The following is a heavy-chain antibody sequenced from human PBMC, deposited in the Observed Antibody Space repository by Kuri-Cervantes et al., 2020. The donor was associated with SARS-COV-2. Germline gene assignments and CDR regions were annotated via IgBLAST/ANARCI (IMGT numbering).Heavy chain of an antibody. CDR3: AKDWRRRITMVRGVNYGMDV. CDR2: ISGSGGST. V-gene: IGHV3-23*01. J-gene: IGHJ6*02. D-gene: IGHD3-10*01. CDR1: GFTFSSYA. Sequence: ETLSLTCAASGFTFSSYAMSWVRQAPGKGLEWVSAISGSGGSTYYADSVKGRFTISRDNSKNTLYLQMNSLRAEDTAVYYCAKDWRRRITMVRGVNYGMDVWGQGTTVTVSS.